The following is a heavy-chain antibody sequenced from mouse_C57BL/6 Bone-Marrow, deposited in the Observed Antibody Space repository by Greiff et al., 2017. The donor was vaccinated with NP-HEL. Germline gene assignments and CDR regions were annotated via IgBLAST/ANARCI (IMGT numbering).Heavy chain of an antibody. CDR3: ARNPYYGVGNYAMDY. V-gene: IGHV1-76*01. D-gene: IGHD1-1*01. CDR1: GYTFTDYY. Sequence: QVQLKESGAELVRPGASVKLSCKASGYTFTDYYINWVKQRPGQGLEWIARIYPGSGNTYYNEKFKGKATLTAEKSSSTAYMQLSSLTSEDSAVYFCARNPYYGVGNYAMDYWGQGTSVTVSS. J-gene: IGHJ4*01. CDR2: IYPGSGNT.